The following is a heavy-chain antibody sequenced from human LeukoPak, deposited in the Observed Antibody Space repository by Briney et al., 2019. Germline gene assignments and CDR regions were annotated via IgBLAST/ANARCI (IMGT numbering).Heavy chain of an antibody. CDR2: ISGSGGST. CDR1: GFTFSSYG. J-gene: IGHJ4*02. D-gene: IGHD6-19*01. CDR3: AKDKSIAVAPSDY. V-gene: IGHV3-23*01. Sequence: GGSLRLSCAASGFTFSSYGMSWVRQAPGKGLEWVSAISGSGGSTYYADSVKGRFTISRDNSKNTLYLQMNSLRAEDTAVYYCAKDKSIAVAPSDYWGQGTLVTVSS.